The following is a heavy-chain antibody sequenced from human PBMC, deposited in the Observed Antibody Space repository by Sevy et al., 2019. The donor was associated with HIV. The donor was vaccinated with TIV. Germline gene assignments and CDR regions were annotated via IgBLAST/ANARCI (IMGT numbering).Heavy chain of an antibody. CDR2: ISYDGSNK. J-gene: IGHJ6*02. Sequence: GGSLRLSCAASGFTFSSYAMHWVRQAPGKGLEWVAVISYDGSNKYYADSVKGRFTISRDNSKNTLYLQMNSLRAEDTAVYYRAVEYYVFWSGYYSYYYGMDVWGQGTTVTVSS. CDR3: AVEYYVFWSGYYSYYYGMDV. D-gene: IGHD3-3*01. CDR1: GFTFSSYA. V-gene: IGHV3-30-3*01.